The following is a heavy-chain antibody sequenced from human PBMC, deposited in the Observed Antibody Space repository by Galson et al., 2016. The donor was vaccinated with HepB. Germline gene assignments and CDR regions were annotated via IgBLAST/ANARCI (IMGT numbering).Heavy chain of an antibody. Sequence: SETLSLTCTVSGASINASNWWTWVRQSPGKGLEWIGEIFHTGTSNNNPFLNSRFTLSIDKSNNQFSLNITSIIAADTAVYYCARAAVVPGARMVFDPWGQGMLVTVSS. CDR1: GASINASNW. CDR3: ARAAVVPGARMVFDP. J-gene: IGHJ5*02. D-gene: IGHD2-2*01. CDR2: IFHTGTS. V-gene: IGHV4-4*02.